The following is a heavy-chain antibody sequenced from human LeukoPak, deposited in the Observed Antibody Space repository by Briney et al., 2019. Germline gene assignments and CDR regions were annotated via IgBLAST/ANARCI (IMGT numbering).Heavy chain of an antibody. J-gene: IGHJ4*02. CDR2: ISGSGGST. D-gene: IGHD2/OR15-2a*01. Sequence: GGSLRLSCAASGFTFSSYAMSWVRQAPGKGLEWVSAISGSGGSTYYADSVKGRFTISRDNSKNTLYLQMNSLRAENTAVYYCAKVPGVIEEEPYFDYWGQGPLVTVP. V-gene: IGHV3-23*01. CDR1: GFTFSSYA. CDR3: AKVPGVIEEEPYFDY.